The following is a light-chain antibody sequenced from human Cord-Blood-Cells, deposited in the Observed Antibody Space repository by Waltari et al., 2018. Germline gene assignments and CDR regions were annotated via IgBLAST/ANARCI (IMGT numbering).Light chain of an antibody. CDR2: AAS. CDR1: QSISSY. V-gene: IGKV1-39*01. CDR3: QQGYSTPCWT. J-gene: IGKJ1*01. Sequence: DIQMTQSPSSLSASVGDRVTITCRASQSISSYLNWYQQKPGKAPKLLIYAASSLQSGVPSRVRGGGSGTEFTRTISSLEPGDLATYYCQQGYSTPCWTFGQGSKVEIK.